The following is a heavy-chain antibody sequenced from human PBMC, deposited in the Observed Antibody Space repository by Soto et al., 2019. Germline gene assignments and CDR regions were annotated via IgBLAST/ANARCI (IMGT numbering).Heavy chain of an antibody. V-gene: IGHV3-48*02. D-gene: IGHD3-9*01. Sequence: GVSLRHSCASSGDMHSGYSVNWARKAPGKGLEWVSYISSGSKTIYYAESVKGRFTVSRDNARNSQYLQMNSLRDEDTAVYYCAREDILGVRSFDYWGQGTLVTVSS. CDR1: GDMHSGYS. CDR3: AREDILGVRSFDY. J-gene: IGHJ4*02. CDR2: ISSGSKTI.